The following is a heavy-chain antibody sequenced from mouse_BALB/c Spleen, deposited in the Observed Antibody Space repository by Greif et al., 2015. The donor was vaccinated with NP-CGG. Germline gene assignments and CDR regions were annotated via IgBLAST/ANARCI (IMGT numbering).Heavy chain of an antibody. CDR3: ARRDGNYYCDY. CDR2: INPSTGYT. D-gene: IGHD2-1*01. Sequence: VQLQQSGAERAKSGASVKMSCKASGYTFTSYWMHWVKQRPGQGLDWIGYINPSTGYTEYNQKFRDKVTLTADKSASTAYMQLSSLTSEDSAVYYCARRDGNYYCDYWGQGTTLTVSS. CDR1: GYTFTSYW. V-gene: IGHV1-7*01. J-gene: IGHJ2*01.